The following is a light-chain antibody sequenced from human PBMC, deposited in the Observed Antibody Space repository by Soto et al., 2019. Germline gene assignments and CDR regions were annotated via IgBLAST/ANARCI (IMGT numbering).Light chain of an antibody. J-gene: IGKJ4*01. CDR2: DAS. CDR3: QQYDSFSMT. V-gene: IGKV1-5*01. Sequence: DIQMTQSPSTLSASVGVRVTITCRASQNINRWLAWYQQKPGKVPKVLIYDASNLETGVPSTFSGSGSGTEFTLTISSLQPDDFATYYCQQYDSFSMTFGGGTKVEIK. CDR1: QNINRW.